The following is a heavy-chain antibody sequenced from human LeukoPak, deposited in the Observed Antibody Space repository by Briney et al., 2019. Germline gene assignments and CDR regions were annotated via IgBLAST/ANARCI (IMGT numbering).Heavy chain of an antibody. CDR2: INPNSGGT. J-gene: IGHJ6*03. CDR1: GYTFTGYY. V-gene: IGHV1-2*02. Sequence: GASVKVSCKASGYTFTGYYMHWVRQAPGQGLEWMGWINPNSGGTNYAQKFQGRVTMTRDTSISTAYMELSRLRSDDTAVYYCARVNVGSNYYYYYMDVWGKGTTVTVSS. D-gene: IGHD1-26*01. CDR3: ARVNVGSNYYYYYMDV.